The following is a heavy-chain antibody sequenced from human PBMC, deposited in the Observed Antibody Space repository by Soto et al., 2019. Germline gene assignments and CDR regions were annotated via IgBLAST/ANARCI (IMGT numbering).Heavy chain of an antibody. CDR2: ISYDGSNK. CDR3: AKDRSGSSGPGLDY. CDR1: GFTFSSFG. D-gene: IGHD1-26*01. Sequence: LRLSCAAPGFTFSSFGMHWVRQAPGKGLEWVAVISYDGSNKYYADSVKGRFTISRDNSKNTLSLEMNSLRAEDTAVYYCAKDRSGSSGPGLDYWGQGTLVTVSS. J-gene: IGHJ4*02. V-gene: IGHV3-30*18.